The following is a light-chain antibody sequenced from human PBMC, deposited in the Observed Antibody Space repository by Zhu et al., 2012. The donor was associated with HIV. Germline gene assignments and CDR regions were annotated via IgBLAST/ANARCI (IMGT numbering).Light chain of an antibody. CDR1: QGIANY. V-gene: IGKV1-9*01. J-gene: IGKJ5*01. Sequence: DIQLTQSPSSLSASVGDRVTITCRASQGIANYLAWYQQKPGKAPKLLIYTASTLQTGVPSRFSGSRSGTEFTLTINSLQPEDFATYYCQKLKYVTPSPFGQGTRLEIK. CDR3: QKLKYVTPSP. CDR2: TAS.